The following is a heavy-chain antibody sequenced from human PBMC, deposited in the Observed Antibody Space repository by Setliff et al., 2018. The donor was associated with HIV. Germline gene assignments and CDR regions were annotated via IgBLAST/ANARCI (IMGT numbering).Heavy chain of an antibody. CDR3: ASAIVGLGYNFFSVDV. Sequence: ASVKVSCKASGYSFTTNYMHWVRQAPGQGLEWMGIINPSNDATTYAQKFKGRVTMVSDPSTSTGYRELRTLRSEDTAVYYCASAIVGLGYNFFSVDVLGKGTTVTVSS. CDR2: INPSNDAT. V-gene: IGHV1-46*01. D-gene: IGHD1-26*01. CDR1: GYSFTTNY. J-gene: IGHJ6*04.